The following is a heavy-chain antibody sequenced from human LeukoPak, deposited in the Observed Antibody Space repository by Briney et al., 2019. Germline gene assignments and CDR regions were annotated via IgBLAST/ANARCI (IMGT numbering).Heavy chain of an antibody. J-gene: IGHJ4*02. Sequence: SETLSLTCTVSGGSIGSNYRTWIRQPPGQGLEYIGYIYYTGGTNYNPSLKSRVTISVDTSKNQFSLKLSSVTAADTAVYFCAKYGNSGWVIDNWGQGTLVTVSS. CDR1: GGSIGSNY. V-gene: IGHV4-59*08. CDR2: IYYTGGT. D-gene: IGHD6-19*01. CDR3: AKYGNSGWVIDN.